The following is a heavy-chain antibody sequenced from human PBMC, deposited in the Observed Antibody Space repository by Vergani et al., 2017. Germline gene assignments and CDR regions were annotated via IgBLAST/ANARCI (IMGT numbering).Heavy chain of an antibody. CDR2: IDHTGRP. CDR1: GGSFTSYH. J-gene: IGHJ6*03. V-gene: IGHV4-34*01. CDR3: AKVNTETNGHLYYYYYMDV. Sequence: QVQLQQWGGGLLKPSETLSLTCVVNGGSFTSYHWTWIRQSPGEGLEWVGDIDHTGRPDYNPSLKIRLNMSVDKPRNQFSLTLNSVTATDTAIYFCAKVNTETNGHLYYYYYMDVWGQGTAVTVS. D-gene: IGHD4-11*01.